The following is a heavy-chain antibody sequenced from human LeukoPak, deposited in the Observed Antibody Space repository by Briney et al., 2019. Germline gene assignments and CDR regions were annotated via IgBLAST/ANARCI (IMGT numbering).Heavy chain of an antibody. Sequence: SETLSLTCAVYGGSFSGYYRSWIRQPPGKGLEWIGEINHSGSTNYNPSLKSRVTISVDTSKNQFSLKLSSVTAADTAVYYCARGGGRYGYNYWGQGTLVTVSS. CDR1: GGSFSGYY. D-gene: IGHD5-18*01. V-gene: IGHV4-34*01. CDR2: INHSGST. J-gene: IGHJ4*02. CDR3: ARGGGRYGYNY.